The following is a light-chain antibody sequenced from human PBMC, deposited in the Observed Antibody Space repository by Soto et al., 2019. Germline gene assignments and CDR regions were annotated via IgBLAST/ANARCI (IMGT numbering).Light chain of an antibody. Sequence: QSVLTQPPSVSAAPGQKVTISCSGSSSNIGNNYVSWYQQLPGTAPKLLIYENNKRPSGIPDRFSGSKSGTPATLGFTGLQTGDEADYYCGTWDSSLSAEVFGTGTKVTVL. CDR1: SSNIGNNY. CDR3: GTWDSSLSAEV. J-gene: IGLJ1*01. V-gene: IGLV1-51*02. CDR2: ENN.